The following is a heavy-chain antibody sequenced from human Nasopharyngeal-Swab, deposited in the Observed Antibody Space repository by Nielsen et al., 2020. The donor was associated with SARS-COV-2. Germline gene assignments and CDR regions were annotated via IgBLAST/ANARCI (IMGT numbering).Heavy chain of an antibody. V-gene: IGHV5-10-1*01. D-gene: IGHD2-15*01. CDR3: ARRAYFSGGSCYSPYYYYMDV. J-gene: IGHJ6*03. CDR2: IDPSDSYT. Sequence: GESLKISCKGSGYSFTSYWISWVRQMPGKGLEWMGRIDPSDSYTNYSPSFQGHVTISADKSISTAYLQWSSLKASDTAMYYCARRAYFSGGSCYSPYYYYMDVWGKGTTVTVSS. CDR1: GYSFTSYW.